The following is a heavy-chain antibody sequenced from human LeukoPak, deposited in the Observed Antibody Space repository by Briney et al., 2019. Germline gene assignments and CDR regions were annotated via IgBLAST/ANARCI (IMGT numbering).Heavy chain of an antibody. V-gene: IGHV3-23*01. CDR1: GFIFKNYV. D-gene: IGHD2-2*01. J-gene: IGHJ4*02. CDR3: AKDRMKWRVAAASIEY. Sequence: GGSLRLSCAASGFIFKNYVVSWVRQAPGKGLEWVSSISDTGGSTYYADSVKGRFTISRDNSKNTLYLQMSSLRAEDTAVYYCAKDRMKWRVAAASIEYWGRGTLVTVST. CDR2: ISDTGGST.